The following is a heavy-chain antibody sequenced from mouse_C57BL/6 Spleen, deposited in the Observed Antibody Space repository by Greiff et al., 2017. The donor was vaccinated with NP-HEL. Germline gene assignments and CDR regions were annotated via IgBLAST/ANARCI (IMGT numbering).Heavy chain of an antibody. D-gene: IGHD2-4*01. CDR3: ARRSIYYDFDY. V-gene: IGHV1-53*01. CDR1: GYTFTSYW. Sequence: QVQLQQPGTELVKPGASVKLSCKASGYTFTSYWLHWVKQRPGPGLEWIGNINPSNGGTNYNEQFKSKATLTVEQSSSTAYMQRISLSSEDSSVYYCARRSIYYDFDYWGQGTTLTVSS. CDR2: INPSNGGT. J-gene: IGHJ2*01.